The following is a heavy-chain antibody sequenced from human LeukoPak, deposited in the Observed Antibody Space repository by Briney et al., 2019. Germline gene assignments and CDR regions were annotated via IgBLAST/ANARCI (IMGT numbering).Heavy chain of an antibody. Sequence: GGSLRLSCAASGFTFSSDWMHWVRQAPGKGLVWVSRINRDGRSTTYADSVKGRFTISRDNAKNTLYLQMNSLRAEDAAVYYCARHPYDILTGPSFDYWGQGTLVTVSS. CDR3: ARHPYDILTGPSFDY. CDR1: GFTFSSDW. CDR2: INRDGRST. D-gene: IGHD3-9*01. V-gene: IGHV3-74*01. J-gene: IGHJ4*02.